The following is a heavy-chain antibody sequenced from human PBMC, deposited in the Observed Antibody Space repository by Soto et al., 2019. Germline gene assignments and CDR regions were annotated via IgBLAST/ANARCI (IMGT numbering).Heavy chain of an antibody. D-gene: IGHD5-18*01. V-gene: IGHV3-23*01. CDR2: ISGSGGST. Sequence: PGGSLRLSCAASGFTFSSYAMSWVRQAPGKGLEWVSAISGSGGSTYYADSVKGRFTISRDNAKKTLYLQMNSLRDEDTAVYYCARDRGYTYGFDFWGQGALVTVSS. CDR3: ARDRGYTYGFDF. J-gene: IGHJ4*02. CDR1: GFTFSSYA.